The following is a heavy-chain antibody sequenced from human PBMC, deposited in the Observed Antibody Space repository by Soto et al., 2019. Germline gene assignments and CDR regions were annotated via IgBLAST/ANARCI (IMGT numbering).Heavy chain of an antibody. D-gene: IGHD6-13*01. CDR1: GFTFSSYV. Sequence: EVQLLESGGGLVQPGGSLRLSCAASGFTFSSYVMSWVRQAPGKGLEWVSAISGSGGSTYYADSVKGRFTISRDNSKNTLYLQMNSLRAEDTAVYYCAKAVSSYQAFDIWGQGTMVTVSS. J-gene: IGHJ3*02. CDR2: ISGSGGST. V-gene: IGHV3-23*01. CDR3: AKAVSSYQAFDI.